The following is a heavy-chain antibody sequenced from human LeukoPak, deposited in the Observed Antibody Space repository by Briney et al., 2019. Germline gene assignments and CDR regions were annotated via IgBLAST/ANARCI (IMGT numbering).Heavy chain of an antibody. Sequence: SETLSLTCTVSGGSISSSSYFWGWIRQPPGKGLEWIGSIYYSGSTYYNPSLKSRVTISVDTSKNQFSLKLSSVTAADTAVYYCARGVEYCSSTSCYEPLFDYWGQGTLVTVSS. CDR3: ARGVEYCSSTSCYEPLFDY. J-gene: IGHJ4*02. CDR1: GGSISSSSYF. D-gene: IGHD2-2*01. CDR2: IYYSGST. V-gene: IGHV4-39*07.